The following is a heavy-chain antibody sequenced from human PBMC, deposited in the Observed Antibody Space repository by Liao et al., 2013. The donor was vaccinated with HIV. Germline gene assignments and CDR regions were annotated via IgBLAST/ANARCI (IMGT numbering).Heavy chain of an antibody. J-gene: IGHJ4*02. D-gene: IGHD6-13*01. Sequence: QVQLQESGPGLVKPSGTLSLNCTVSGGSISSYYWSWIRQPAGKGLEWIGRIYSSGSANYNPSLKSRVTMSVDTSKNQFSLKLSSVTAADTAVYYCAREVYSSSWVDYWGQGTLVTVSS. V-gene: IGHV4-4*07. CDR1: GGSISSYY. CDR3: AREVYSSSWVDY. CDR2: IYSSGSA.